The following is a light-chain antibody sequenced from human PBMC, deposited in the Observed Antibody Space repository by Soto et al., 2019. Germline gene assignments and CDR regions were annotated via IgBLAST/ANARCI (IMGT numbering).Light chain of an antibody. J-gene: IGKJ3*01. V-gene: IGKV1-27*01. CDR1: QGMRNY. CDR2: AAS. CDR3: QKYSSVPV. Sequence: DIQMTQSPTSLSASVVERVTITCRASQGMRNYVAWYQQIPGKAPKLLIYAASTLQSGVPSRFSGTGSVTDFTLTINGLQPEDVATYSCQKYSSVPVFGPGTKVEIK.